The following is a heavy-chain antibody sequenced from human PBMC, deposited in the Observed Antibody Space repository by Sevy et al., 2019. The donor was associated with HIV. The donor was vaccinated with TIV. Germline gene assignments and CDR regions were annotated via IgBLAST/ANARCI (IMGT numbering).Heavy chain of an antibody. D-gene: IGHD5-18*01. CDR1: GFSVNSNY. J-gene: IGHJ4*02. V-gene: IGHV3-66*01. CDR3: ARGKSGYGYVLNY. Sequence: GGSLRLSCAASGFSVNSNYMTWVRQAPGKGLEGVSVIYSDETTYHADSVKDRFTISRDNSKNMLYLQMSSLRAEDTAIYYCARGKSGYGYVLNYWGQGTLVTVSS. CDR2: IYSDETT.